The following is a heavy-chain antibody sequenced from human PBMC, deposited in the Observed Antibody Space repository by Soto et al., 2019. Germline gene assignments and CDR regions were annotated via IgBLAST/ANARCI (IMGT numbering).Heavy chain of an antibody. CDR1: GFSFSDAW. D-gene: IGHD1-7*01. CDR2: IKTKSDSAAT. CDR3: TKDLQNRRYTWNLY. J-gene: IGHJ4*02. Sequence: EVQLAESGGGFVKPGGSLRLSCAVSGFSFSDAWLNWVRQAPGKGLECVGRIKTKSDSAATDYAAPVEGTLNIPRDNSKNTLFLQLNSLQAEDTAVYDCTKDLQNRRYTWNLYWGQGTLVTVSS. V-gene: IGHV3-15*07.